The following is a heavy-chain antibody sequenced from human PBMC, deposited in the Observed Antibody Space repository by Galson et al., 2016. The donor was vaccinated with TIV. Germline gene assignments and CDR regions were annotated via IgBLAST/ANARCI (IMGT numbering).Heavy chain of an antibody. CDR2: IGTSNGQT. J-gene: IGHJ4*02. D-gene: IGHD2-15*01. V-gene: IGHV1-18*01. CDR1: GYTFTKYG. CDR3: ARGSGLINCSGATPSGYYFDY. Sequence: SVKVSCKASGYTFTKYGISWVRQARGQGLEWMGWIGTSNGQTDYAQKFQGRVTMTTDTDTSTVYMELRSLGSDDTALYYCARGSGLINCSGATPSGYYFDYWGQGILVTVSS.